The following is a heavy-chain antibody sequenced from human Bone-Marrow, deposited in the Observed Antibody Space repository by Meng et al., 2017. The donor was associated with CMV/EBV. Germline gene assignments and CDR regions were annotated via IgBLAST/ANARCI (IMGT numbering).Heavy chain of an antibody. CDR1: GGSISSSSYY. CDR3: ARHDSDSSGYYHDRDAFDI. D-gene: IGHD3-22*01. V-gene: IGHV4-39*01. CDR2: IYYSGST. J-gene: IGHJ3*02. Sequence: SETPSLTCTVSGGSISSSSYYWGWIRQPPGKGLEWIGSIYYSGSTYYNPSLKSRVTISVDTSKNQFSLKLSSVTAADTAVYYCARHDSDSSGYYHDRDAFDIWGQGTMVTVSS.